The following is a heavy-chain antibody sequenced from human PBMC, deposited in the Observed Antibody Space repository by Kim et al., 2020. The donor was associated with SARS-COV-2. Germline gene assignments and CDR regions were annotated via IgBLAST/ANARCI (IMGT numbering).Heavy chain of an antibody. D-gene: IGHD6-6*01. CDR2: YR. Sequence: YRYCRDSMKGRFTISRDSAKSSLYLRMNSLQVEDTAVYYCASDAQLVPFDYWGQGTLVTVSS. CDR3: ASDAQLVPFDY. V-gene: IGHV3-21*01. J-gene: IGHJ4*02.